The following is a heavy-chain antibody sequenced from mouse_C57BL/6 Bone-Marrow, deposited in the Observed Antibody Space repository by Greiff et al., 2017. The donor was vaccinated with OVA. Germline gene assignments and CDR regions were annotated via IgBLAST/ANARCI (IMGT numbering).Heavy chain of an antibody. D-gene: IGHD1-1*01. CDR1: GFTFSSYG. CDR3: ARRGITTVFDY. Sequence: EVKLQESGGDLVKPGGSLKLSCAASGFTFSSYGMSWVRQTPDKRLEWVATISSGGSYTYYPDSVKGRFTISRDNAKNTLYLQMSSLKSEDTARYYCARRGITTVFDYWGQGTTLTVSS. V-gene: IGHV5-6*02. CDR2: ISSGGSYT. J-gene: IGHJ2*01.